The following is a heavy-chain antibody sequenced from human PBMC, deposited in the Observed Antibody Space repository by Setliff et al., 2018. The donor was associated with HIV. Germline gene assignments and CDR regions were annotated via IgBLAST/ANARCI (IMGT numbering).Heavy chain of an antibody. Sequence: TLSLTCTVSGGSISSTIYHWVWIRQPPGKGLEWIGNIHSSGITYYKPSLKSRLTISLDTSKNQFSLKLSSVTAADTAVYYCATHAATVQDAMDVWGQGTTGTVSS. J-gene: IGHJ6*02. CDR2: IHSSGIT. CDR1: GGSISSTIYH. CDR3: ATHAATVQDAMDV. V-gene: IGHV4-39*01. D-gene: IGHD6-25*01.